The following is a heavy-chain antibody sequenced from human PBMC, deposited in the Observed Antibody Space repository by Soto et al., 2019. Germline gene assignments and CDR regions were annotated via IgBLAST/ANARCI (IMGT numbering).Heavy chain of an antibody. V-gene: IGHV3-23*01. J-gene: IGHJ4*02. Sequence: EVQLLESGGGLVQPGGSLRLSCAASGFTFSSYAMSWVRQAPGKGLEWVSAISGSGGSTYYADSVKGRFTISRDNSKNTLYLQMNSLRAEDTAVYYCAKPLHRHYDILTGYYSWDYWGQGTLVTVSS. CDR1: GFTFSSYA. CDR3: AKPLHRHYDILTGYYSWDY. D-gene: IGHD3-9*01. CDR2: ISGSGGST.